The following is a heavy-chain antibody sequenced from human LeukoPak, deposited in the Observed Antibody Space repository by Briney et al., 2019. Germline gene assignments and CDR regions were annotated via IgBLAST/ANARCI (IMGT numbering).Heavy chain of an antibody. Sequence: SETLCLTCAVYGGSFSGYDWSWIRQPPGKGLEWIGEINHSGSTNYNPSLKSRVTISVHTSKNQFSLKLSSVTAADTAVYYCARAPLTYYYGSGSRSGFDYWGQGTLVTVSS. V-gene: IGHV4-34*01. CDR2: INHSGST. J-gene: IGHJ4*02. D-gene: IGHD3-10*01. CDR1: GGSFSGYD. CDR3: ARAPLTYYYGSGSRSGFDY.